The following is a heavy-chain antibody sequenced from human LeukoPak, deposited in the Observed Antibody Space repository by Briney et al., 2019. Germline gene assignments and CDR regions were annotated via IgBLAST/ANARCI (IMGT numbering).Heavy chain of an antibody. D-gene: IGHD4-17*01. CDR1: GGSISSYH. V-gene: IGHV4-59*12. CDR3: ARDPTTVTTIFDS. CDR2: IYYSGST. J-gene: IGHJ4*02. Sequence: SETLSLTCSVSGGSISSYHWSWIRQPPGKGLEWIGYIYYSGSTNYNPSLKSRVTISVDTSKNQFSLKLRSVTAADTAVYYCARDPTTVTTIFDSWGQGTLVTVSS.